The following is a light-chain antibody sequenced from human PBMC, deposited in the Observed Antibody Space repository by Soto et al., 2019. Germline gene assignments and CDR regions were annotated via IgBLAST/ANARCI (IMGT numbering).Light chain of an antibody. V-gene: IGLV2-14*03. CDR1: SSDVGGYNY. Sequence: QSALTQLASVSGSPGQSITISCTGTSSDVGGYNYVSWYQHHPGKAPKLMIYDVTNRPSGVSNRFSGSKSGNTASLPISGLQAEDEADYYCTSYTTSSPYLVFGGGTKLTVL. CDR2: DVT. J-gene: IGLJ3*02. CDR3: TSYTTSSPYLV.